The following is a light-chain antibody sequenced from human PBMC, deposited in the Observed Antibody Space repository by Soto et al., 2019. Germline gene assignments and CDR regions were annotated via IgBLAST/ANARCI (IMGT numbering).Light chain of an antibody. CDR3: HQYDDGPYT. J-gene: IGKJ2*01. Sequence: VMTQSPATLSLSPGERATLSCRASQSVSSNVAWYQQIPGQTPRLLIYGASTRATGIPVRFSGSGSGTEFTLTISSLQSEDFAVYYCHQYDDGPYTFGQGTKVDNK. V-gene: IGKV3-15*01. CDR1: QSVSSN. CDR2: GAS.